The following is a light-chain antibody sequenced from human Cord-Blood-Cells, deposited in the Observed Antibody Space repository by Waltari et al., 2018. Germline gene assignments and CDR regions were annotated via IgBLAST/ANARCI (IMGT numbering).Light chain of an antibody. J-gene: IGLJ2*01. CDR2: DVS. CDR3: SSYTSSSTVV. V-gene: IGLV2-14*01. CDR1: SSDVGGYNY. Sequence: QSALTQPASVSGSPGQSITISCTGTSSDVGGYNYVSWYQQHPGKAPKLMIYDVSSRPLWVFNRFAGSKSGNTAALTISGLQAEDEADYYVSSYTSSSTVVFGGGTKLTVL.